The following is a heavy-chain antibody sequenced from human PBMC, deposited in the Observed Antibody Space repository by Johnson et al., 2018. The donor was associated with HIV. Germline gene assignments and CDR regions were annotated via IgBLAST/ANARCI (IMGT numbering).Heavy chain of an antibody. CDR1: GFSFSDYY. J-gene: IGHJ3*02. Sequence: QVQLVESGGGLVKPGGSLRLSCAASGFSFSDYYMSWIRQAPGKGLEWVSYISGSGTNIYYADSVKGRFTISRDNAKKSLFLQMNSMRAEDTAVYYCARASYDEGSADIWGQGTMVTVSS. D-gene: IGHD3-10*01. CDR3: ARASYDEGSADI. V-gene: IGHV3-11*04. CDR2: ISGSGTNI.